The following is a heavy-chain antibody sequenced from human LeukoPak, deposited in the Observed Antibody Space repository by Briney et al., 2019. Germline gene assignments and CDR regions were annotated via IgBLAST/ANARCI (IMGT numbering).Heavy chain of an antibody. CDR3: ARDSGMVRGTVDY. CDR1: GYTFTSYY. V-gene: IGHV1-46*01. Sequence: ASVKVSCKSSGYTFTSYYMYWVRQAAGQGLEWMGIINPSGGSTSYAQKFQGRVTMTRDTSTSTVYMELSSLRSEDTAVYYCARDSGMVRGTVDYWGQGTLVTVSS. CDR2: INPSGGST. D-gene: IGHD3-10*01. J-gene: IGHJ4*02.